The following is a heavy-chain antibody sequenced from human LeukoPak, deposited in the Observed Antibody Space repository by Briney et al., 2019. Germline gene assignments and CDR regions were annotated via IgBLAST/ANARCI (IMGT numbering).Heavy chain of an antibody. J-gene: IGHJ4*02. Sequence: PGGSLRLSCAASGFTFSSYGMHWVRQAPGNGLEWVAVISYDGSNKYYADSVKGRFTISRDNSKNTLYLQMNSLRAEDTAVYYCAKDTRDSCGWYGWGQGTLVTVSS. V-gene: IGHV3-30*18. D-gene: IGHD6-19*01. CDR1: GFTFSSYG. CDR2: ISYDGSNK. CDR3: AKDTRDSCGWYG.